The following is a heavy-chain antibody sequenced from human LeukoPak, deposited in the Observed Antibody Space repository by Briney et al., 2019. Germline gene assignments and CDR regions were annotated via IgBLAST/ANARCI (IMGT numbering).Heavy chain of an antibody. CDR2: INHSGST. J-gene: IGHJ4*01. CDR3: ASMLPATAIHFDY. V-gene: IGHV4-34*01. Sequence: SETPSLSCAVYGGSFSGYYWSWIRQPPGKGLEWIGEINHSGSTNYNPSLKSRVTISVDTSKNQFSLKLSSVTAADTAVYYCASMLPATAIHFDYWGDGTLVTVSS. CDR1: GGSFSGYY. D-gene: IGHD2-2*02.